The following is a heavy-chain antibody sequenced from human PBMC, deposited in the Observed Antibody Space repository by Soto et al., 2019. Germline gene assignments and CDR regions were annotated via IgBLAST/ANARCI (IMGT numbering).Heavy chain of an antibody. CDR3: ARHAGGEIFYYGRDF. CDR2: INHSGST. J-gene: IGHJ6*02. D-gene: IGHD2-21*01. Sequence: RQNKGKGLEWIGEINHSGSTNYNPSLKSRVTISVDTSMNQFSLKLTSVTAADTAIYFFARHAGGEIFYYGRDFWGQGPPVT. V-gene: IGHV4-34*01.